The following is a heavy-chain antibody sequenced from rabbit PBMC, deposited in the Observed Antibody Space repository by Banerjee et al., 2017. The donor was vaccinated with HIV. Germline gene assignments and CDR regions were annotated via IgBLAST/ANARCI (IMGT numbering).Heavy chain of an antibody. J-gene: IGHJ4*01. CDR2: IDTGDGST. CDR1: GFSFSGRYY. Sequence: QSLEESGGDLVKPGASLTLTCTASGFSFSGRYYMCWVRQAPGKGLEWIGCIDTGDGSTYYASWAKGRFTTSKASSTTVTLQMTSLTAADTATYFCARGGAAGSGYGTIFNLWGQGTLVTVS. V-gene: IGHV1S40*01. D-gene: IGHD8-1*01. CDR3: ARGGAAGSGYGTIFNL.